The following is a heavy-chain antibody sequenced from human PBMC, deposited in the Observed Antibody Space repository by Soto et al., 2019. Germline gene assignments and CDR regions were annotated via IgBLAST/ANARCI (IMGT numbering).Heavy chain of an antibody. CDR2: TIPMSGKT. V-gene: IGHV1-69*06. Sequence: QVQLMQSGAEVKKPGSSVRVSCKASGGSFSAYGFCWIRQAPGQGLEWVGGTIPMSGKTHYAQKFQDRVTITADKSTTTISLDTSRLRSAATATYYRGRSPGGDFSWFDTWGQGTLVIVSS. CDR3: GRSPGGDFSWFDT. J-gene: IGHJ5*02. CDR1: GGSFSAYG. D-gene: IGHD3-16*01.